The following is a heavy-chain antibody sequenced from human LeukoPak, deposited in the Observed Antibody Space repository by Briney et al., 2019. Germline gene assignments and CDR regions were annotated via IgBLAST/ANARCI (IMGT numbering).Heavy chain of an antibody. CDR2: IYTSGST. Sequence: PSQTLSLTCTVSGGSISSGSYYWSWIRQPAGTGLEWIGRIYTSGSTNYNPSLKSRVTISLDTSKNQFSLKLSSVTAADTAVYYCARAAYYGSGSYLDYWGQGTLVTVSS. CDR3: ARAAYYGSGSYLDY. V-gene: IGHV4-61*02. J-gene: IGHJ4*02. D-gene: IGHD3-10*01. CDR1: GGSISSGSYY.